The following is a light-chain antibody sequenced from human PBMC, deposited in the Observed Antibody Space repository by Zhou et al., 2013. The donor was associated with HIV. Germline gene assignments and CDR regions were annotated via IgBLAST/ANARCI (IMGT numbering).Light chain of an antibody. Sequence: DIQMIQSPPSLSASVGDRVTITCRASQTISSYLNWYQQKPGKAPRLLIYAASTLGSGIPSRFSGSGSGTDFTLTIDSLQPADFATYYCQQTYSIPVTFGGGTRV. CDR1: QTISSY. V-gene: IGKV1-39*01. CDR3: QQTYSIPVT. CDR2: AAS. J-gene: IGKJ4*01.